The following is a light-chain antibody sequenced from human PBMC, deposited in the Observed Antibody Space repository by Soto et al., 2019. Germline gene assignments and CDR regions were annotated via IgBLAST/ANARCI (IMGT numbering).Light chain of an antibody. CDR1: QSVSSD. J-gene: IGKJ1*01. CDR3: QQYNTWHPKMA. Sequence: VVTQSPATLSLFPGETATLSCRASQSVSSDFAWYQQRPGQAPRLLIYGASTRATGIPARFRGSGAGTEFRLTISSLQSEDFATYYCQQYNTWHPKMAFGRGTKVEIK. CDR2: GAS. V-gene: IGKV3-15*01.